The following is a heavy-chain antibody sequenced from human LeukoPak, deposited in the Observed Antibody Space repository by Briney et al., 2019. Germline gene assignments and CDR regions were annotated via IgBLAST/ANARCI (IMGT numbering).Heavy chain of an antibody. V-gene: IGHV3-53*01. Sequence: GGSLRLSCAASGFTVSSNYMSWVRQAPGKGLEWVSVIYSGGNTYYADSEKGRFTISRDNSKNTVYLQMNSLRAEGNALYYCARAGGYNYGYDYLREPTMVTDCS. J-gene: IGHJ4*02. CDR3: ARAGGYNYGYDY. CDR2: IYSGGNT. D-gene: IGHD5-18*01. CDR1: GFTVSSNY.